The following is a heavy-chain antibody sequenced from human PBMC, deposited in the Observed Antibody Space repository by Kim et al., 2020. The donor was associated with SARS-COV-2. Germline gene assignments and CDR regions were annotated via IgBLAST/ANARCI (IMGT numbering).Heavy chain of an antibody. J-gene: IGHJ4*02. CDR2: ISWNSGSI. D-gene: IGHD3-10*01. CDR1: GFTFDDYA. Sequence: GGSLRLSCAASGFTFDDYAMHWVRQAPGKGLEWVSGISWNSGSIGYADSVKGRFTISRDNAKNSLYLQMNSLRAEDTALYYCAKANYGSGYSWDYWGQGTLVTVSS. CDR3: AKANYGSGYSWDY. V-gene: IGHV3-9*01.